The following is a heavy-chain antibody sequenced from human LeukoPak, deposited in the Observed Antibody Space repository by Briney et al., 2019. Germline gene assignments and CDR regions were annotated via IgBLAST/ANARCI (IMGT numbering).Heavy chain of an antibody. CDR3: ARVGQFDP. CDR2: IYYSGST. Sequence: SETLSLTCTVSGGSISSSSYYWGWIRQPPGKGLEWIGSIYYSGSTYYNPSLKSRVTISVDTSKNQFSLKLSSVTAADTAVYYCARVGQFDPWGQGTLVTVSS. V-gene: IGHV4-39*07. CDR1: GGSISSSSYY. J-gene: IGHJ5*02.